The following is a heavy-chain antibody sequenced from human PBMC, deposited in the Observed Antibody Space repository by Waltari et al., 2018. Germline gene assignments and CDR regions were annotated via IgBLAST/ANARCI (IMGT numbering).Heavy chain of an antibody. CDR1: GFTFISFS. J-gene: IGHJ5*01. Sequence: EVQLVESGGGLVQPGGSLRLSCVASGFTFISFSMHWVRQGPGKGLEWISYIGLGGGPVHYADSVKGRFTIFRDNDKNSLYLEMNSLRAEDTGLYYCARGSAAGIASWGQGTLVTVSS. CDR3: ARGSAAGIAS. CDR2: IGLGGGPV. D-gene: IGHD6-13*01. V-gene: IGHV3-48*01.